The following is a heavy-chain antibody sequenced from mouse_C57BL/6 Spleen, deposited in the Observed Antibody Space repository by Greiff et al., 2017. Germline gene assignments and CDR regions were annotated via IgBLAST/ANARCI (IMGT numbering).Heavy chain of an antibody. CDR3: ARGEYSNSYYFDY. J-gene: IGHJ2*01. D-gene: IGHD2-5*01. Sequence: QVQLQQPGAELVMPGASVKLSCKASGYTFTSYWMHWVKQRPGQGLEWIGEIDPSDSYTNYNQKFKGKSTLTVDKSSSTAYMQLSSLTSEDSAVYYCARGEYSNSYYFDYWGQGTTLTVSS. V-gene: IGHV1-69*01. CDR1: GYTFTSYW. CDR2: IDPSDSYT.